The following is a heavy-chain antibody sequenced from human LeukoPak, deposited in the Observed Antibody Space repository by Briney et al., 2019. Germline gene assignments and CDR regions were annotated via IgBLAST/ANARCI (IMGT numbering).Heavy chain of an antibody. CDR2: IYTSGST. Sequence: PSETLSLTCTVSGGSISSGSYYWSWIRQPAGKGLEWIGRIYTSGSTNYNPSLKSRVTISVDTSKNQFSLKLSSVTAADTAVYYCARDGGKLMDVWGKGTTVTVSS. D-gene: IGHD3-16*01. CDR1: GGSISSGSYY. V-gene: IGHV4-61*02. CDR3: ARDGGKLMDV. J-gene: IGHJ6*03.